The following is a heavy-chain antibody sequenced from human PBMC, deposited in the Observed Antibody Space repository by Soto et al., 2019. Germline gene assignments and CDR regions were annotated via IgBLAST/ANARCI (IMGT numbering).Heavy chain of an antibody. CDR3: ARGGIAVAGPLRYYFDY. D-gene: IGHD6-19*01. CDR2: INHSGST. Sequence: SETLSLTCAVYGGSFSGYYWSWIRQPPGKGLEWIGEINHSGSTNYNPSLKSRVTISVDTSKNQFSLKLSSVTAADTAVYYCARGGIAVAGPLRYYFDYWGQGTLVTVSS. CDR1: GGSFSGYY. V-gene: IGHV4-34*01. J-gene: IGHJ4*02.